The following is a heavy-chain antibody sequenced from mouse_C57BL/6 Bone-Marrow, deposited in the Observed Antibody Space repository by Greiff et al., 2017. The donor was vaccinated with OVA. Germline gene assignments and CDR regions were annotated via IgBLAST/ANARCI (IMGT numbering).Heavy chain of an antibody. V-gene: IGHV2-2*01. CDR2: IWSGGST. CDR3: ARIGNYEYFDV. CDR1: GFSLTSYG. Sequence: VMLVESGPGLVQPSQSLSITCTVSGFSLTSYGVHWVRQSPGKGLEWLGVIWSGGSTDYNAAFISRLSISKDNSKSQVFFKMNSLQADDTAIYYCARIGNYEYFDVWGTGTTVTVSS. J-gene: IGHJ1*03. D-gene: IGHD2-1*01.